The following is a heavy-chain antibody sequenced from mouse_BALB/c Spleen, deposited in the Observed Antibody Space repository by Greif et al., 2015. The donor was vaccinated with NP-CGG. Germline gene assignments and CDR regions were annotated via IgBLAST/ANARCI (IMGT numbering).Heavy chain of an antibody. Sequence: EVKLMESGGGLGKPGGSLKLSCAASGFTFSSYAMSWVRQTPGKRLEWVATISRGGSYTYYPDSVRGRFTISRDNAKNTLYLQMSSLRSEDTAMYYCARHGSSYWYFDVWGAGTTVTVSS. J-gene: IGHJ1*01. D-gene: IGHD1-1*01. V-gene: IGHV5-9-3*01. CDR1: GFTFSSYA. CDR3: ARHGSSYWYFDV. CDR2: ISRGGSYT.